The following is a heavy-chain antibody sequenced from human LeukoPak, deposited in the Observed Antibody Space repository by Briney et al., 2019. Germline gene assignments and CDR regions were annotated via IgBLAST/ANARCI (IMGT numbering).Heavy chain of an antibody. CDR3: TRLRNYGYDF. CDR2: IGNEANRYTT. J-gene: IGHJ4*02. Sequence: GGSLRLSCAASGLTLGGYYMDWVRQAPGKGLEWVGRIGNEANRYTTEYAASVKGRFTISRDDSKNSLYLQMNSLKTEDTAVYYCTRLRNYGYDFWGQGTLVTVSS. CDR1: GLTLGGYY. D-gene: IGHD5-18*01. V-gene: IGHV3-72*01.